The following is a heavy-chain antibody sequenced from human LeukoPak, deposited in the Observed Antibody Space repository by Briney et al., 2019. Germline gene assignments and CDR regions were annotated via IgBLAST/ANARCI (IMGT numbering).Heavy chain of an antibody. D-gene: IGHD6-25*01. V-gene: IGHV3-23*01. J-gene: IGHJ4*02. CDR3: AKSLAARWVIDY. CDR2: ITDSGGST. CDR1: GFTFSHYA. Sequence: GSLRLSCATSGFTFSHYAMNWVRQAPGKGVEWVSGITDSGGSTYYADYVKGRFTISRDNSENTLYLQMNTLRAEDTAIYFCAKSLAARWVIDYWGQGTLFSVSS.